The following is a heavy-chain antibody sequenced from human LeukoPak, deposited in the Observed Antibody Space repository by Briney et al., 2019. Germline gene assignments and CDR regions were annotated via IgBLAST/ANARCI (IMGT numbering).Heavy chain of an antibody. CDR3: ANVLSSNYCSSSRCGLDY. Sequence: GGSLRLSCAASGFTFSSYGRHWVRQAPGRGLEWGAVISYDGSNKYYADSVKGRFTISRDNSENTLYLQMNSLRVEDTAVYYCANVLSSNYCSSSRCGLDYWGQGTLVTVSS. D-gene: IGHD2-2*01. CDR2: ISYDGSNK. V-gene: IGHV3-30*18. J-gene: IGHJ4*02. CDR1: GFTFSSYG.